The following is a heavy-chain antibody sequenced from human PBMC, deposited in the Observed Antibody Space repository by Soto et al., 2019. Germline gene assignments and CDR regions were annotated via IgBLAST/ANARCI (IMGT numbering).Heavy chain of an antibody. CDR2: IYYSGST. Sequence: QVQLQESGPGLVKPSQTLSLTCTVSGGSISSGGYYWSWIRQHPGKGLEWIGYIYYSGSTYYNPSLKSRVTISVDTSKNQFSLKLSSVTAADAAVYYCARDSGVTHDAFDIWGQGTMVTVSS. CDR3: ARDSGVTHDAFDI. CDR1: GGSISSGGYY. V-gene: IGHV4-31*03. D-gene: IGHD1-26*01. J-gene: IGHJ3*02.